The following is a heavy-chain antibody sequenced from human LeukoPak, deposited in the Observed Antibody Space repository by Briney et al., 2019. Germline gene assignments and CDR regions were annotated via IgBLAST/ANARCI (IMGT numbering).Heavy chain of an antibody. V-gene: IGHV3-15*01. CDR2: IKSIADGETT. CDR1: GFTFTPAW. J-gene: IGHJ4*02. D-gene: IGHD3-10*01. Sequence: PGGSLRLSCAASGFTFTPAWMTWVRQAPGKGLEWCGRIKSIADGETTDYAAPVNGRFFMSRDDSKATLFLLMNYLETEDTAVYYCTTDRGLTMIRGVFVSWGQGTLVTVSS. CDR3: TTDRGLTMIRGVFVS.